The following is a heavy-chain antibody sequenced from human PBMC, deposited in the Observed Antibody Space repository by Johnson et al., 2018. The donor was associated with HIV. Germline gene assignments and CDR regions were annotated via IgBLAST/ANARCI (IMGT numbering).Heavy chain of an antibody. CDR2: ISWDSGPI. CDR3: AKDMSRVVTPWAVSFDI. CDR1: GFTFSSYG. Sequence: VHLVESGGGVVQPGRSLRLSCAASGFTFSSYGMHWVRQATGKGLEWVSSISWDSGPIGYADSVKGRFTISRDNAKISLYLQMDSLRAEDTAVYYCAKDMSRVVTPWAVSFDIWGQGTMVTVSS. V-gene: IGHV3-9*01. D-gene: IGHD4-23*01. J-gene: IGHJ3*02.